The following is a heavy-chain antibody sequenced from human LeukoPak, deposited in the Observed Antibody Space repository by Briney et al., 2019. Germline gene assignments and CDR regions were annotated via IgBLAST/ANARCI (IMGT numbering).Heavy chain of an antibody. CDR1: GGSISSHY. CDR2: IYYSGNT. J-gene: IGHJ6*03. V-gene: IGHV4-59*11. D-gene: IGHD2-2*01. Sequence: SETLSLTCTVSGGSISSHYWSWIRQPPGKGLEWIGYIYYSGNTNYNPSLKSRVTISVDTSKNQFSLKLSSVTAADTAVYYCAREGDIVVVPAASYYYYMDVWGKGTTVTVSS. CDR3: AREGDIVVVPAASYYYYMDV.